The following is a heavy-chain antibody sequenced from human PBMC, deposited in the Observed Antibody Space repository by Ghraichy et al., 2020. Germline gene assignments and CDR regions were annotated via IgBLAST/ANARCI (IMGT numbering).Heavy chain of an antibody. D-gene: IGHD1-26*01. CDR2: ISSSSSTI. CDR3: ARDKGSSYYYYGMDV. J-gene: IGHJ6*02. Sequence: GGSLRLSCAASGFTFSSYSMNWVRQAPGKGLEWVSYISSSSSTIYYADSVKGRFTISRDNAKNSLYLQMNSLRAEDTAVYYCARDKGSSYYYYGMDVWGQGTTVTVSS. V-gene: IGHV3-48*01. CDR1: GFTFSSYS.